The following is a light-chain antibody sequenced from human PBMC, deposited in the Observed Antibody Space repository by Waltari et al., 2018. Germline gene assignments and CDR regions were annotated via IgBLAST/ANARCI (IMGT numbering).Light chain of an antibody. CDR2: EVT. J-gene: IGLJ2*01. Sequence: QSALTQPPSASGSPGQSVTISCTGTSSDVGDYVSWYQQHPGKAPKLRISEVTKRPSGVPCRLSRSRSGHTASLTCSGLQAEDEADYYCSSYAGSNNWVFGGGTKLTVL. V-gene: IGLV2-8*01. CDR3: SSYAGSNNWV. CDR1: SSDVGDY.